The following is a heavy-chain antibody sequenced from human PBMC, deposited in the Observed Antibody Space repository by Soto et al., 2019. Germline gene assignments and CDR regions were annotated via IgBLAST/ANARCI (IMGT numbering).Heavy chain of an antibody. D-gene: IGHD3-10*01. CDR3: ATLWFGEGNY. V-gene: IGHV4-39*01. Sequence: QLQLQESGPGLVKPSETLSLTCTVSGGSISSSSYYWGWIRQPPGKGLEWIGSIYYSGSTYYNPSIKSRVTIYVATSKNQSSLKLRSVTAADTAVYYCATLWFGEGNYWGQGTLVTVSS. CDR2: IYYSGST. J-gene: IGHJ4*02. CDR1: GGSISSSSYY.